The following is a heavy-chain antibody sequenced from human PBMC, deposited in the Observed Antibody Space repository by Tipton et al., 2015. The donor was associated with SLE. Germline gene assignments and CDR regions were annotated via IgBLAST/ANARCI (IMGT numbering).Heavy chain of an antibody. CDR3: AKDRQQLVLAFDY. V-gene: IGHV3-23*01. D-gene: IGHD6-13*01. CDR1: GFTFSSYA. CDR2: ISGSGGST. J-gene: IGHJ4*02. Sequence: SLRLSCAASGFTFSSYAMSWVRQAPGKGLEWVSAISGSGGSTYYADSVKGRFTISRDNSKNTLYLQMNSLRAEDTAVYYCAKDRQQLVLAFDYWGQGTLVTVSS.